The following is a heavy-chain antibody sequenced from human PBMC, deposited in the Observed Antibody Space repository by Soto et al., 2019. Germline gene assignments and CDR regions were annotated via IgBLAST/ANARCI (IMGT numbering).Heavy chain of an antibody. J-gene: IGHJ4*02. CDR1: GGSIRSSRW. V-gene: IGHV4-4*02. Sequence: QVLLQESGPGLVKPSGTLSLTCSVSGGSIRSSRWWSWVRQPPGKGLEWLGEVYHSGTANYNPTLESRVTISVDRSRNQLSLNLTSGTAADTAVYYCARDVRRYSRDEFDSWCQGILVIVSS. CDR3: ARDVRRYSRDEFDS. CDR2: VYHSGTA. D-gene: IGHD2-21*01.